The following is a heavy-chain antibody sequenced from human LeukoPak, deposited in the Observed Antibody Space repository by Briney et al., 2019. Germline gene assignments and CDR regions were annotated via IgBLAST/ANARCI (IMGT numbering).Heavy chain of an antibody. V-gene: IGHV3-48*03. CDR1: GFSCSSYA. J-gene: IGHJ4*02. CDR2: ISSSGSTI. D-gene: IGHD2/OR15-2a*01. Sequence: GGSLRLSCAASGFSCSSYAMSWVRQAPGKGLEWVSYISSSGSTIYYADSVKGRFTISRDNAKNSLYLQMNSLRAEDTAVYYCARDKEYPELDYWGQGTLVTVSS. CDR3: ARDKEYPELDY.